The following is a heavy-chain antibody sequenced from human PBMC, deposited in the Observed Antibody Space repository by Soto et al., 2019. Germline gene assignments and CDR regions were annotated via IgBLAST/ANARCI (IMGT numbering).Heavy chain of an antibody. CDR2: ISYDGSNK. J-gene: IGHJ4*02. CDR1: GFTFSSYG. D-gene: IGHD2-8*01. V-gene: IGHV3-30*18. CDR3: AKGEPNHYYRLYSGLDYYFDY. Sequence: QVQLVESGGGVVQPGRSLRLSCAASGFTFSSYGMHWVRQAPGKGLEWVAVISYDGSNKYYADSVKGRFIISRDNSKNTLYLQMNSLRAEDTAVYYCAKGEPNHYYRLYSGLDYYFDYWGQGTLVTVSS.